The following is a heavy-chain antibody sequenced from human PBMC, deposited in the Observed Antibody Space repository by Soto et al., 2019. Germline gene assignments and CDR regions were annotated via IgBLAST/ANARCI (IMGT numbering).Heavy chain of an antibody. CDR1: GFTFSSYG. J-gene: IGHJ4*02. Sequence: QVQLVESGGGVVQPGRSLRLSCAASGFTFSSYGMHWVRQAPGKGLEWVAVISYDGSNKYYADSVKGRFTISRDTSKNTLYLQMNRLRAEDTAVYYCAKPQPGIAVAGTPPTAYWGQGTLVTVSS. CDR2: ISYDGSNK. D-gene: IGHD6-19*01. V-gene: IGHV3-30*18. CDR3: AKPQPGIAVAGTPPTAY.